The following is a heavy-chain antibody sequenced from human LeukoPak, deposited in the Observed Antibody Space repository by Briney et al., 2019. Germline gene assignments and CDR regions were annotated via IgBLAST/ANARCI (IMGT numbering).Heavy chain of an antibody. V-gene: IGHV4-34*01. D-gene: IGHD4-17*01. CDR1: GGSLSAYY. CDR2: INHGGST. J-gene: IGHJ6*03. CDR3: ARYSGDYESVNYYYYMDV. Sequence: PSETLSLTCAVYGGSLSAYYWTWIRQPPGKGLEWIGEINHGGSTNYNPSLKSRVTISVDTSKNQFSLKLSSVTAADAAVYYCARYSGDYESVNYYYYMDVWGKGTTVTISS.